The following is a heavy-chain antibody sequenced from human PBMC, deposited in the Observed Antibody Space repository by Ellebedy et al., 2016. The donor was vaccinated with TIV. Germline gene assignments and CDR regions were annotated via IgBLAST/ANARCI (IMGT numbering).Heavy chain of an antibody. Sequence: GESLKISCEASGFTFSDYWMSWVRQAPGKGLEWVANIKRDGSEIYYVDSVKGRFSISRDNAKNSLHLKMSSLRVEDTAVYYCARADWNNGPYSDYWGQGTLVTVSS. CDR3: ARADWNNGPYSDY. CDR2: IKRDGSEI. V-gene: IGHV3-7*03. D-gene: IGHD1/OR15-1a*01. J-gene: IGHJ4*02. CDR1: GFTFSDYW.